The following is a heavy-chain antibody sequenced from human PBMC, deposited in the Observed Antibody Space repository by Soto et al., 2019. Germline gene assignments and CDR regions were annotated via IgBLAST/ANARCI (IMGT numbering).Heavy chain of an antibody. Sequence: PSETLSLTCAVYGGSFSGYYWSWIRQPPGKGLEWIGEINHSGSTNYNPSLKSRVTISVDTSKNQFSLKLSSVTAADTAVYYCARGRIEYSSSFYYYYYGMDVWGQGTTVTVSS. D-gene: IGHD6-6*01. CDR3: ARGRIEYSSSFYYYYYGMDV. CDR1: GGSFSGYY. J-gene: IGHJ6*02. V-gene: IGHV4-34*01. CDR2: INHSGST.